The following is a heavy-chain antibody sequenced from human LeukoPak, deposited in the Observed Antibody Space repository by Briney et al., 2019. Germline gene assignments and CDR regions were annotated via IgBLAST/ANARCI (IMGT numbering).Heavy chain of an antibody. V-gene: IGHV1-69*05. CDR1: GYTFTSYA. CDR2: IIPIFGTA. Sequence: SVKVSCKASGYTFTSYAISWVRQAPGQGLEWMGGIIPIFGTANYAQKFQGRVTITTDESTSTAYMELSSLRSEDTAVYYCAREELYYDSPNDAFDIWGQGTMVTVSS. J-gene: IGHJ3*02. D-gene: IGHD3-22*01. CDR3: AREELYYDSPNDAFDI.